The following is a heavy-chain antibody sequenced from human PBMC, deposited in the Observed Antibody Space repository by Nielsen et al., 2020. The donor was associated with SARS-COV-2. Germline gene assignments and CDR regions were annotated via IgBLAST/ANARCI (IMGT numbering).Heavy chain of an antibody. CDR3: ARGDSSGWYGAWYFDL. V-gene: IGHV4-31*03. CDR1: GGSISSGGYY. J-gene: IGHJ2*01. CDR2: IYYSGST. Sequence: SETLSLTCTVSGGSISSGGYYWSWIRQHPGKGLEWIGYIYYSGSTYYNPSLKSRVTISVDTSKNQFSLKLSSVTAADTAVYYCARGDSSGWYGAWYFDLWGRGTLVTVSS. D-gene: IGHD6-19*01.